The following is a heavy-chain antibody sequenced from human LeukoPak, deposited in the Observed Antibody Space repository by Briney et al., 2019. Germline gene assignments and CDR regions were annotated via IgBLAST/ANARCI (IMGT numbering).Heavy chain of an antibody. J-gene: IGHJ4*02. CDR1: GGSISSGGYY. CDR3: ARDGGRKLDY. V-gene: IGHV4-31*03. D-gene: IGHD3-16*01. Sequence: SQTLSLTCTVSGGSISSGGYYWSWIRQHPGKGLEWIGYIYYSGSTYYNPSLKSRVTISVDTSKNQFSLKRSSVTAADTAVYYCARDGGRKLDYWGQGTLVTVSS. CDR2: IYYSGST.